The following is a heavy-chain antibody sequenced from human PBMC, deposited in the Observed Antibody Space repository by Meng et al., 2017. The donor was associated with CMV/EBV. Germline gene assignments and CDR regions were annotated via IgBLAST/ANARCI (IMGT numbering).Heavy chain of an antibody. V-gene: IGHV1-18*01. CDR3: ARNRHYDFGSGYLVDY. J-gene: IGHJ4*02. Sequence: GYNCTSDGISWVRQDPGQGLEGMGWISAYNGYTNYGEKLQGRVTMTTDTSTGTAYMELRSLRSDDTAVYYCARNRHYDFGSGYLVDYWGQGTLVTVSS. D-gene: IGHD3-3*01. CDR2: ISAYNGYT. CDR1: GYNCTSDG.